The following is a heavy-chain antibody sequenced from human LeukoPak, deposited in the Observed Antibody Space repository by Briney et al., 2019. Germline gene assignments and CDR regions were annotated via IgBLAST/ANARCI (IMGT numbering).Heavy chain of an antibody. D-gene: IGHD3-10*01. Sequence: PGGSLRLSCAASGFTFSSYAMSWVRQAPGKGLEWVSAISGSGGSTYYADSVKGRFTISRDNSKNTLYLQMNSLRAEDTAVYYCAKDFYYGSGSYLVDYWGQGTLVTVSS. CDR1: GFTFSSYA. J-gene: IGHJ4*02. CDR3: AKDFYYGSGSYLVDY. CDR2: ISGSGGST. V-gene: IGHV3-23*01.